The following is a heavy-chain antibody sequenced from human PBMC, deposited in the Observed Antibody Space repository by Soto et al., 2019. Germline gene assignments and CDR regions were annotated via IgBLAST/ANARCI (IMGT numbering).Heavy chain of an antibody. D-gene: IGHD4-17*01. CDR1: GFTFSNAW. V-gene: IGHV3-15*07. Sequence: PGGSLRLSCAASGFTFSNAWMNWVRQAPGKGLEWVGRIKSKTDGGTTDYAAPVKGRFTISRDDSKNTLYLQMNSLKTEDTAVYYCTTGEDYGDYYYYYGMDVWGQGTTVTVSS. J-gene: IGHJ6*02. CDR3: TTGEDYGDYYYYYGMDV. CDR2: IKSKTDGGTT.